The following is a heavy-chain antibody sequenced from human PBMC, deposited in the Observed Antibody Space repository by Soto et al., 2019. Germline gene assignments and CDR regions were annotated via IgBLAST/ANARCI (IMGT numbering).Heavy chain of an antibody. CDR3: ARAYGDYPFDY. CDR2: IYHSGST. D-gene: IGHD4-17*01. V-gene: IGHV4-30-2*01. J-gene: IGHJ4*02. Sequence: QLQLQESGSGLVKPSQTLSLTCAVSGGSISSGGYSWSWIRQPPGKGLEWIGYIYHSGSTYYNPSLTRRVPISVDRSTNQFSLKLSSVTAADTAVYYCARAYGDYPFDYWGQGTLVTVSS. CDR1: GGSISSGGYS.